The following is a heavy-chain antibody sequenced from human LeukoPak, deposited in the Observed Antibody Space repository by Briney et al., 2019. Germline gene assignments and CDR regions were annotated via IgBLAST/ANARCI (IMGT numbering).Heavy chain of an antibody. D-gene: IGHD3-10*01. Sequence: PGGSLRLSCVAFGFTSSTCPMYWVRQAPGKGLELASSINSNGGRTYYADSMKGRFTISRDNSKNTLYLQMDSLRAEDMAVYYCARSYYCGSGTYAPPVGHWGRGTLVTVSS. CDR1: GFTSSTCP. CDR2: INSNGGRT. CDR3: ARSYYCGSGTYAPPVGH. J-gene: IGHJ4*02. V-gene: IGHV3-64*02.